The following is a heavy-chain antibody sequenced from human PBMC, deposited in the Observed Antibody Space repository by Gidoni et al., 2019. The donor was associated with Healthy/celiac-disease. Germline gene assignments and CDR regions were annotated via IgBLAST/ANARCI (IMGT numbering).Heavy chain of an antibody. CDR3: ANLITMVRGVIPL. V-gene: IGHV3-23*01. Sequence: EVQLLESGGGLVQPGGSLRLSRAAPGPTLSSYAMSWVRQAPGKGVEWVSAISGSGGSTYYADSVKGGFTITRDNSKNTLYLQMNRLRAEDTAVYYCANLITMVRGVIPLWGQGTLVTVSS. CDR2: ISGSGGST. J-gene: IGHJ4*02. CDR1: GPTLSSYA. D-gene: IGHD3-10*01.